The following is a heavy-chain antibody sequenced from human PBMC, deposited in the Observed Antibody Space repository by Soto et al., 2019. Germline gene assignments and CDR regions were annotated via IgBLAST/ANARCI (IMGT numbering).Heavy chain of an antibody. J-gene: IGHJ4*02. Sequence: QVQLQESGPGLVKPSETLSLTCSVSGVSVTSGSYYWTWIRQPPGKGLEWIGYIHYTGITTYNPSLNCRVPMSRDTSKRLLSLNVTAATAADTAVNCCARDFRGLGIRRHSEHWGQGTPVTGSS. D-gene: IGHD3-10*01. CDR2: IHYTGIT. V-gene: IGHV4-61*03. CDR3: ARDFRGLGIRRHSEH. CDR1: GVSVTSGSYY.